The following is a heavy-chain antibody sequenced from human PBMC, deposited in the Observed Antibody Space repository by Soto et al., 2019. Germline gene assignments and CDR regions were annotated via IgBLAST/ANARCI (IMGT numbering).Heavy chain of an antibody. V-gene: IGHV3-21*01. CDR2: ISSSSSYI. CDR3: ARASHPRDAFDI. CDR1: GFTFSSYS. Sequence: GGSVRLSCAASGFTFSSYSMNWVRQAPGKGLEWVSSISSSSSYIYYADSVKGRFTISRDNAKNSLYLQMNSLRAEDTAVYYCARASHPRDAFDIWGQGTMVTVSS. J-gene: IGHJ3*02.